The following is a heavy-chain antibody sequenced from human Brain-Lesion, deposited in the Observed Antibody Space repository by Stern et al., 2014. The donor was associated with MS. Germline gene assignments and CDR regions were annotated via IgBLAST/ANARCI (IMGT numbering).Heavy chain of an antibody. Sequence: VQLAQSGPEVKQPGASVEVSCKVSGYTLTDLSMHLVRQAPGKGLEWMGGFVPEDCETIYAQKFQGRVTMTEDTSTDTAYMELSSLRSEDTAVYYCARERDDFRSGYSAPTKGYGLDVWGQGTTVTVTS. CDR2: FVPEDCET. V-gene: IGHV1-24*01. J-gene: IGHJ6*02. CDR1: GYTLTDLS. D-gene: IGHD3-3*01. CDR3: ARERDDFRSGYSAPTKGYGLDV.